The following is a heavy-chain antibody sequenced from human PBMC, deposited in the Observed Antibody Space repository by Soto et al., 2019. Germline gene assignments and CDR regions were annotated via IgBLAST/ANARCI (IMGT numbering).Heavy chain of an antibody. Sequence: GESLKISCKGSGYSFTSYWIGWVRQMPGKGLEWMGIIYPGDSDTRYSPSFQGQVTISADKSISTAYLQWSSLKASDTAMYYCARLRDSSGYYPLHFDYWGQGTLVTVSS. J-gene: IGHJ4*02. D-gene: IGHD3-22*01. V-gene: IGHV5-51*01. CDR3: ARLRDSSGYYPLHFDY. CDR2: IYPGDSDT. CDR1: GYSFTSYW.